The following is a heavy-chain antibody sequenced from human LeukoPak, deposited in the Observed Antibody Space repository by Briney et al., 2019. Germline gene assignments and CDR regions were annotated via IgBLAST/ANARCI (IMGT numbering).Heavy chain of an antibody. Sequence: ASVKVSCKASGGTFSSYAISWVRQAPGQGLEWMGRITPIFGTANYAQKFQGRVTITTDESTSTAYMELSSLRSEDTAVYYCARDVGGSPTFDYWGQGTLVTVSS. CDR1: GGTFSSYA. V-gene: IGHV1-69*05. J-gene: IGHJ4*02. CDR3: ARDVGGSPTFDY. D-gene: IGHD3-16*01. CDR2: ITPIFGTA.